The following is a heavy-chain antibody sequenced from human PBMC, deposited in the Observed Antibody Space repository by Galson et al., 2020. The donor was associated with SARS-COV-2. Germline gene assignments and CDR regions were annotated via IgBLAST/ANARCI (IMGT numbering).Heavy chain of an antibody. D-gene: IGHD3-10*01. CDR1: GYSFTSHW. Sequence: GESLKISFKGSGYSFTSHWIAWVRQMPGKGLEWMGIIYPGDSDTRYSPSFQGQVTISADKSISTAYLQWSSLKASDTAMYYCARRHYFDWYFDLWGRGTRVSVSS. V-gene: IGHV5-51*01. CDR2: IYPGDSDT. J-gene: IGHJ2*01. CDR3: ARRHYFDWYFDL.